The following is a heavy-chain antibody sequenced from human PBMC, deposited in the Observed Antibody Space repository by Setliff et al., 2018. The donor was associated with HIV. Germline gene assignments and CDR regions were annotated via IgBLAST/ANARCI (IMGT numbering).Heavy chain of an antibody. CDR2: INSDGTST. J-gene: IGHJ4*02. CDR1: GFTFSPYW. D-gene: IGHD6-6*01. V-gene: IGHV3-74*03. Sequence: GGSLRLSCAASGFTFSPYWMHWVRQAPGKGLVWVSRINSDGTSTTYADSVKGRFTISRDNLKKRVYLQMSSLRAEDTAVYFCARDTGQLVYYFDSWGQGTLVTVSS. CDR3: ARDTGQLVYYFDS.